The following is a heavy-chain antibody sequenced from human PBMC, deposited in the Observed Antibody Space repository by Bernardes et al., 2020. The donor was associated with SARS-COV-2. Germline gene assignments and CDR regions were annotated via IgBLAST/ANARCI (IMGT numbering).Heavy chain of an antibody. J-gene: IGHJ5*02. CDR1: GYTFTNYD. CDR3: ARGPIGVAGTRVFDWFDP. V-gene: IGHV1-8*01. D-gene: IGHD6-19*01. Sequence: ASVKVSCKASGYTFTNYDINWVRQAAGQGLEWMGWMNPDSANTGYAQKFQGRITMTRNTSISTAYMELSSLRSEDTAVYYCARGPIGVAGTRVFDWFDPWGQGTLVNVSS. CDR2: MNPDSANT.